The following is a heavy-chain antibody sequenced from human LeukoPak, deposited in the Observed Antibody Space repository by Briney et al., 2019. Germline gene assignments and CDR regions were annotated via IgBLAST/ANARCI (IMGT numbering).Heavy chain of an antibody. Sequence: SETLSLTCTVSGGSISSYYWSWIRQPPGKGLEGIGYIYYSGSTNYNPSLKSRVTISVDTSKNQFSLKLSSVTAADTAVYYCARGFLGTYYYGMDVWGQGTTVTVSS. D-gene: IGHD3-3*01. CDR2: IYYSGST. CDR3: ARGFLGTYYYGMDV. V-gene: IGHV4-59*01. J-gene: IGHJ6*02. CDR1: GGSISSYY.